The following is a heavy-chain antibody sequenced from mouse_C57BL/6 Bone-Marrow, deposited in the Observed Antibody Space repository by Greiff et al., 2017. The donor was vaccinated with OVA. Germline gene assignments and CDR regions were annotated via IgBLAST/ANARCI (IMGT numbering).Heavy chain of an antibody. V-gene: IGHV1-50*01. CDR3: ASAVFAY. Sequence: QVQLKQPGAVLVKPGASVKLSCKASGYTFTSYWMQWVKQRPGQGLEWIGEIDPSDSYTNYNQKFKGKATLTVDTSSSTAYMQLSSLTSEDSAVYYCASAVFAYWGQGTLVTVSA. J-gene: IGHJ3*01. CDR1: GYTFTSYW. CDR2: IDPSDSYT.